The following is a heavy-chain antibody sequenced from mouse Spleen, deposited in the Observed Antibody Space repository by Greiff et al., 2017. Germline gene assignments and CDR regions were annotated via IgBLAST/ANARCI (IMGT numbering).Heavy chain of an antibody. J-gene: IGHJ4*01. CDR3: ARLLYEYERTYYAMDY. CDR1: GYTFTSYW. V-gene: IGHV1-7*01. D-gene: IGHD2-4*01. CDR2: INPSSGYT. Sequence: VQLQQPGAELVKPGASVKLSCKASGYTFTSYWMHWVKQRPGQGLEWIGYINPSSGYTKYNQKFKDKATLTADKSSSTAYMQLSSLTYEDSAVYYCARLLYEYERTYYAMDYWGQGTSVTVSS.